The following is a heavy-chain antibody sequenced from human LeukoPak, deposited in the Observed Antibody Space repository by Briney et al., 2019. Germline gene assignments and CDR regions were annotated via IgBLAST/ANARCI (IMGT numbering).Heavy chain of an antibody. J-gene: IGHJ4*02. CDR2: MNPNSGNT. D-gene: IGHD2-21*02. Sequence: APVKVSCKASGYTFTSYDINWVRQATGQGLEWMGWMNPNSGNTGYAQKFQGRVTITRNTSISTAYMELSSLRPEDTAVYYCASKWFCGGDCYYQIDFWGQGTLVTVSS. V-gene: IGHV1-8*01. CDR1: GYTFTSYD. CDR3: ASKWFCGGDCYYQIDF.